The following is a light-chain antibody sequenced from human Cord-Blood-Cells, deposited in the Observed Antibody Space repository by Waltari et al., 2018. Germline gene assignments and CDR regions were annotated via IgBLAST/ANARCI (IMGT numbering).Light chain of an antibody. CDR2: WAS. V-gene: IGKV4-1*01. CDR3: QQYYSTPVT. J-gene: IGKJ3*01. CDR1: QSVLYSSNDKNY. Sequence: DIVMTQSPDSLAVSLGERATINCKSSQSVLYSSNDKNYLAWYQHKPGQPPKLVIYWASTWGSEVPDRFSVSRSGTDFTLTISSLQAEDVAVYYCQQYYSTPVTFVPGTKVDIK.